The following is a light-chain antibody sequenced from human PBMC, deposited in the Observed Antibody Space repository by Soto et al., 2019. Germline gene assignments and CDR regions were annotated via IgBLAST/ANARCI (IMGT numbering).Light chain of an antibody. J-gene: IGKJ1*01. CDR2: KAS. Sequence: IHMTHSPSTLSLSVVDVVTVTFRASQTISSWLSWYQQKPVKAPKLLIYKASTLKSGVPSRFRGSVSGTEFTLTITSLQPDAVEPYSCQHYNSYSEAFRKGNXVEIK. V-gene: IGKV1-5*03. CDR1: QTISSW. CDR3: QHYNSYSEA.